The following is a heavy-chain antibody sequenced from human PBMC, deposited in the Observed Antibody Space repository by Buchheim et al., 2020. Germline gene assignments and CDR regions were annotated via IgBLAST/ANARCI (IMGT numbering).Heavy chain of an antibody. CDR3: ARGIKDTEQLVFMWGWYFDY. Sequence: EVQLVESGGGLVQPGGSLRLSCAASGFTVSSNYMSWVRQAPGKGLEWVSVIYSGGSTYYADSVKGRFTISRDNSKNTLYLQMNSLRAEDTAVYYCARGIKDTEQLVFMWGWYFDYWGQGTL. V-gene: IGHV3-66*02. J-gene: IGHJ4*02. CDR1: GFTVSSNY. D-gene: IGHD6-6*01. CDR2: IYSGGST.